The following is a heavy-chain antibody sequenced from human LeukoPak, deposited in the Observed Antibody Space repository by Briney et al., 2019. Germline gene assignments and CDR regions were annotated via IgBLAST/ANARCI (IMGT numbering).Heavy chain of an antibody. D-gene: IGHD6-13*01. Sequence: PSGTLSLTCAVSGGSISSSNWWSWVRQPPGKGLEWIGEINHSGSTNYNPSLKSRVTISVDTSKNQFSLKLSSVTAADTAVYYCARGKIAAAGTNKNWFDPWGQGTLVTVSS. CDR3: ARGKIAAAGTNKNWFDP. CDR1: GGSISSSNW. J-gene: IGHJ5*02. V-gene: IGHV4-4*02. CDR2: INHSGST.